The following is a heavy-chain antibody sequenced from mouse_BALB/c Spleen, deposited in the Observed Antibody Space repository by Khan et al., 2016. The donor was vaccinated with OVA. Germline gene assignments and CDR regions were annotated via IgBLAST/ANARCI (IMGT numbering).Heavy chain of an antibody. CDR3: ARPSYGSAWFAY. V-gene: IGHV2-9*02. CDR2: IWAGGST. Sequence: VQLVESGPGLVAPSQTLSITCTVSGFSLTTYGVHWVRQPPGKGLEWLGVIWAGGSTNYNSALMSRLSIIKDNSKSQVFLKMNSLQTDDTAIYYCARPSYGSAWFAYWGQGTLVTVSA. J-gene: IGHJ3*01. CDR1: GFSLTTYG. D-gene: IGHD1-1*01.